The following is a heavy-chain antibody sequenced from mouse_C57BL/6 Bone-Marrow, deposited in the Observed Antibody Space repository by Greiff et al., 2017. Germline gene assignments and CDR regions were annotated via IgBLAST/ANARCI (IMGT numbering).Heavy chain of an antibody. CDR1: GFTFSDYY. J-gene: IGHJ4*01. V-gene: IGHV5-12*01. D-gene: IGHD1-1*01. Sequence: DVKLVESGGGLVQPGGSLKLSCAASGFTFSDYYMYWVRQTPEKRLEWVAYISNGGGSTYYPDTVKGRFTISRDNAKNTLYLQMSRLKSEDTAMYYCARPNYGSSLYYAMDYWGQGTSVTVSS. CDR3: ARPNYGSSLYYAMDY. CDR2: ISNGGGST.